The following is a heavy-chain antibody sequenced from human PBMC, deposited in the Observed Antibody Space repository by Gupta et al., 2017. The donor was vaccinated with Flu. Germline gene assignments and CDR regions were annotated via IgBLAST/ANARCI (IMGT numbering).Heavy chain of an antibody. CDR2: ILPVIGAT. V-gene: IGHV1-69*01. D-gene: IGHD2-21*02. Sequence: QVQLVQSGAEVKKSGSSVKVSCKASGDTFSSNTFSWVRQAPGQGLEWMGGILPVIGATNYAQDFQGRVTITADEATSTVYMEVSSLKSDDTAVYYCVRLTPCGGDCYYFQHWGQGTLVTVPS. CDR1: GDTFSSNT. J-gene: IGHJ1*01. CDR3: VRLTPCGGDCYYFQH.